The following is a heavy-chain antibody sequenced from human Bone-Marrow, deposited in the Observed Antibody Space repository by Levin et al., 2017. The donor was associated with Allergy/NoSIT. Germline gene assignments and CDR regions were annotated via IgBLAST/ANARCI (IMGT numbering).Heavy chain of an antibody. CDR3: AKELRIGLPYDY. J-gene: IGHJ4*02. D-gene: IGHD3-3*01. V-gene: IGHV3-23*01. CDR1: GFTFSSYA. CDR2: VSSGGDHT. Sequence: GGSLRLSCAASGFTFSSYAMSWVRQAPGKGLEWVSAVSSGGDHTYYADSVKGRFTISRDNFENTMYLQMNSLRAEDTAVYYCAKELRIGLPYDYWGQGTLVTISS.